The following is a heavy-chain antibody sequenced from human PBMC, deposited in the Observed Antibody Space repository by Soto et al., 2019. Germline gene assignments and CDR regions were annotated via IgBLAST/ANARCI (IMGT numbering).Heavy chain of an antibody. J-gene: IGHJ5*02. Sequence: QVQLQESGPGLVKPSQTLSLTCTVSGGSISSGGYYWSWIRQHPGKGLEWIGYIYYSGSTYYNPSLESRVTISVDTSKNQYVLKLSPVTAADTAVYYCARTSYDSSGTAADPWGEGTLVTVCS. D-gene: IGHD3-22*01. CDR3: ARTSYDSSGTAADP. CDR1: GGSISSGGYY. V-gene: IGHV4-31*03. CDR2: IYYSGST.